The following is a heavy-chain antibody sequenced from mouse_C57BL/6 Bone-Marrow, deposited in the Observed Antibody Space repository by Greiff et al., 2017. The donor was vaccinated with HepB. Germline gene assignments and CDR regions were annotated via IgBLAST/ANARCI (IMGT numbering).Heavy chain of an antibody. V-gene: IGHV7-3*01. Sequence: EVMLVESGGGLVQPGGSLSLSCAASGFTFTDYYMSWVRQPPGKALEWLGFIRNKANGYTTEYSAYVKGRFTISRDNSQSILYLQMYALRAEDSATYYCARIYYDYDDWYFDVWGTGTTVTVSS. CDR2: IRNKANGYTT. CDR1: GFTFTDYY. J-gene: IGHJ1*03. CDR3: ARIYYDYDDWYFDV. D-gene: IGHD2-4*01.